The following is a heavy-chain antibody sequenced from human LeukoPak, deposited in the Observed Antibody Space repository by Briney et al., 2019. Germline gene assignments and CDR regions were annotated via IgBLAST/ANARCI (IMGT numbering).Heavy chain of an antibody. CDR1: GYTFTGYY. D-gene: IGHD3-16*02. CDR2: INPNSGGT. J-gene: IGHJ4*02. Sequence: ASVYVSCKASGYTFTGYYMHWVRQAPGQGLEWMGWINPNSGGTNYAQKFQGRVSMTRDTSISTAYMELSRLRSDDTAVYYCARESYRESPGYWGQGTLVTVSS. CDR3: ARESYRESPGY. V-gene: IGHV1-2*02.